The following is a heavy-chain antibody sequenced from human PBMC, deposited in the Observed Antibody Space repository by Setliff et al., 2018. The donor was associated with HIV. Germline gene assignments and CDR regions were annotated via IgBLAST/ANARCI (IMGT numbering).Heavy chain of an antibody. Sequence: ASVKVSCKASGYTFINFGITWVRQAPGQGLEWMGWISAYNGNTNYAHKLQGRVTMTTDTSTSTAYMELSSLTSDDTAIYYCARGRLSWSPDFWGQGTLVTVSS. CDR2: ISAYNGNT. J-gene: IGHJ4*02. CDR1: GYTFINFG. V-gene: IGHV1-18*01. CDR3: ARGRLSWSPDF.